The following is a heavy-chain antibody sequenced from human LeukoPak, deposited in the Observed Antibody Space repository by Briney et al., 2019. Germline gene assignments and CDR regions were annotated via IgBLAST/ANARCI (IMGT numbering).Heavy chain of an antibody. CDR3: ARVLENDAFDI. CDR2: IYHSGST. Sequence: PSETLSLTCAVSGGSISSSNWWSWVRQPPGKGLEWIGEIYHSGSTNYNPSLKSRVTISVDTSKNQFSLKLSSVTAADTAVYYCARVLENDAFDIWGQGTMVTVSS. D-gene: IGHD3-3*01. V-gene: IGHV4-4*02. J-gene: IGHJ3*02. CDR1: GGSISSSNW.